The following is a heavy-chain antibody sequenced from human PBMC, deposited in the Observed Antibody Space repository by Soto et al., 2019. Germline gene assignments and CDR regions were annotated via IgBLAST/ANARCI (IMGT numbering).Heavy chain of an antibody. Sequence: DVQLVESGGGLVKPGGSLRLSCAASGLTFSNVWMSWVRQAPGKGLEWVGRMRSKADGGATDYAAPVKGRFTISRDDSKNTLYLQMNSLKTDDTALYYCTTTRDPNDYWGQGTLVTVSS. CDR2: MRSKADGGAT. CDR3: TTTRDPNDY. CDR1: GLTFSNVW. V-gene: IGHV3-15*01. J-gene: IGHJ4*02.